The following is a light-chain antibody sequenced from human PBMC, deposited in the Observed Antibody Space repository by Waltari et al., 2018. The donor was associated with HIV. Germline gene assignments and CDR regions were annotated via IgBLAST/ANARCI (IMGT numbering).Light chain of an antibody. CDR3: CAYAGSTTYVI. CDR1: SRHVGGYNL. V-gene: IGLV2-23*02. Sequence: QSALTQPASVSGSPAQSLTISCTRTSRHVGGYNLVSWYQQHPGKAPTLMIYEVSKRPSGVSNRFSGSKSGNTASLTISGLQAEDEADYYCCAYAGSTTYVIFGGGTKLTVL. J-gene: IGLJ2*01. CDR2: EVS.